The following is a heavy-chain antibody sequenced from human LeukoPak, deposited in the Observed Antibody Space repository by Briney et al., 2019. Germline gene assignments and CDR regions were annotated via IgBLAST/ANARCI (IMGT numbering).Heavy chain of an antibody. V-gene: IGHV3-48*03. Sequence: GGSLRLSCAASGFTFSSYEMNRVRQAPGKGLEWVSYISSSGSTIYYADSVKGRFTISRDNAKNSLYLQMNSLRAEDTAVYYCAGYDFWSGYHTFDYWGQGTLVTVSS. D-gene: IGHD3-3*01. CDR2: ISSSGSTI. CDR3: AGYDFWSGYHTFDY. J-gene: IGHJ4*02. CDR1: GFTFSSYE.